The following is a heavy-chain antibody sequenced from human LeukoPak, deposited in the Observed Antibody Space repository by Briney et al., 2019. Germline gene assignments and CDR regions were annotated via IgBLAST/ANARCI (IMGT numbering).Heavy chain of an antibody. D-gene: IGHD3-22*01. V-gene: IGHV3-7*01. Sequence: GSLRLSCAASGFTFSSYWMSWVRQAPGKGLEWVANIKQEGREKYYVDSVKGRFTISRDNAKNSLYLQMNSLRAEDTAVYYCARVGTYYYDSSGYLGYYYFDYWGQGTLVTVSS. CDR2: IKQEGREK. CDR3: ARVGTYYYDSSGYLGYYYFDY. CDR1: GFTFSSYW. J-gene: IGHJ4*02.